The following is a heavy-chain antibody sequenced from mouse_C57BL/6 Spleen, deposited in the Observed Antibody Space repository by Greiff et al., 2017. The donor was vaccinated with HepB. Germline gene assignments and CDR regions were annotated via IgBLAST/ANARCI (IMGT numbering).Heavy chain of an antibody. CDR3: ARHGEPYYYGSRGYAMDY. J-gene: IGHJ4*01. Sequence: VQLQQSGAELVKPGASVKLSCKASGYTFTEYTIHWVKQRSGQGLEWIGWFYPGSGSIKYNEKFKDKATLTADKSSSTVYMELSRLTSEDSAVYFWARHGEPYYYGSRGYAMDYWGQGTSVTVSS. D-gene: IGHD1-1*01. V-gene: IGHV1-62-2*01. CDR2: FYPGSGSI. CDR1: GYTFTEYT.